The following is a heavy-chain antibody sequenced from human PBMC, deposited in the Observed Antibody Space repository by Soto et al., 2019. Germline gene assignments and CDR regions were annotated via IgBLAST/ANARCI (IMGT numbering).Heavy chain of an antibody. CDR1: GFSLSTTGVG. CDR3: AHTPSTGLLAFDY. V-gene: IGHV2-5*02. J-gene: IGHJ4*02. Sequence: QITLKESGPTVVKPTQTLTVTCTYYGFSLSTTGVGVGWIRPPPERAVEWLALIYWDDDKRFSPSLKSRLTTTQNTSKTQVVLTMTNMDPVDTAKYYCAHTPSTGLLAFDYLGQGTLVTVAS. CDR2: IYWDDDK. D-gene: IGHD3-10*01.